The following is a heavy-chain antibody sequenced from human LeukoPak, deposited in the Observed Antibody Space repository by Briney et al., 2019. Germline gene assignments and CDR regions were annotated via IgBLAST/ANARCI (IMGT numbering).Heavy chain of an antibody. J-gene: IGHJ4*02. CDR3: AKGRLDWSGVRYFDY. D-gene: IGHD3-3*01. CDR1: GFTFSSYA. Sequence: GGSLRLSCAASGFTFSSYAMNWVRQAPGRGLEWVSGISGSGGSTYYADSVKGRFTISRDNSKNTLYLQMNSLRAEDTAVYYCAKGRLDWSGVRYFDYWGQGTLVTVSS. CDR2: ISGSGGST. V-gene: IGHV3-23*01.